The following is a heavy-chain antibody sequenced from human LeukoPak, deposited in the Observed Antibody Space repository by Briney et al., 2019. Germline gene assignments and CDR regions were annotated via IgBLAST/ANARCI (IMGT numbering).Heavy chain of an antibody. Sequence: PSETLSLTCTVSGGSIRSGDYYWSWIRQPPGKGLEWIGYIYYSGSTYYNPSLKSRVTISVDTSKNQFSLKLSSVTAADTAVYYCARVMGTSWFDPWGQGTLVTVSS. CDR1: GGSIRSGDYY. J-gene: IGHJ5*02. CDR3: ARVMGTSWFDP. CDR2: IYYSGST. D-gene: IGHD7-27*01. V-gene: IGHV4-30-4*01.